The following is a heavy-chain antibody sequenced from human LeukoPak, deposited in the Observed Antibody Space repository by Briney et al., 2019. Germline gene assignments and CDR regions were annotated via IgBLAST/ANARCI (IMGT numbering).Heavy chain of an antibody. CDR3: ASGGNWFDP. V-gene: IGHV3-48*01. J-gene: IGHJ5*02. CDR2: ISGSSSTI. CDR1: GFTFSSYS. Sequence: GGSLRLSCAASGFTFSSYSMNWVRQAPGKGLEWVSYISGSSSTIYYADSVKGRFTISRDNAKNSLYLQMNSLRAEDTAVYYCASGGNWFDPWGQGTLVTVSS.